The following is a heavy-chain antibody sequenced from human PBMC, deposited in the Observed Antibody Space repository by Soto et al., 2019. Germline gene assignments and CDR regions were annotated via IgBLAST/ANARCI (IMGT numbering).Heavy chain of an antibody. Sequence: EVPLLESGGGLVQPGGSLRLSCAASGFTFSSYAMSWVRQAPGKGLEWVSAISGSGGSTYYADSVKGRFTISRDNSKNTLYLQMNSLRAEDTAVYYCAKSYHYYDSSGYYAWGQGTLVTVSS. CDR2: ISGSGGST. J-gene: IGHJ5*02. CDR1: GFTFSSYA. D-gene: IGHD3-22*01. V-gene: IGHV3-23*01. CDR3: AKSYHYYDSSGYYA.